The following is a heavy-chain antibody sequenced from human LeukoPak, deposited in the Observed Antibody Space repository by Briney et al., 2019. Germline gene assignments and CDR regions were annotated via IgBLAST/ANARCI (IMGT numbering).Heavy chain of an antibody. Sequence: SETLSLTCTVSGGSISSYYWSWIRQPPGKGLDWNGYILYSGSTNYNPSLKSRVTISVDTSKNQFSLKLSSVTAADTAVYYCARAGSYRGFFDYWGQGTLLTVSS. J-gene: IGHJ4*02. D-gene: IGHD3-10*01. CDR2: ILYSGST. CDR1: GGSISSYY. V-gene: IGHV4-59*01. CDR3: ARAGSYRGFFDY.